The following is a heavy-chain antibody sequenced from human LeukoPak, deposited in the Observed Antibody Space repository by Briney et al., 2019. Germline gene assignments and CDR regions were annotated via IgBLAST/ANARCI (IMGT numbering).Heavy chain of an antibody. CDR1: GGSISSYY. V-gene: IGHV4-59*01. J-gene: IGHJ6*03. Sequence: PSETLSLTCTVSGGSISSYYWSWIRQPPGKGLEWIGYIYYSGSTNYNPSLKSRVTISVDTSKNQFSLKLSSVTAADTAVYYCAGAFGGIAGAIYYYYYYMDVWGKGTTVTVSS. CDR3: AGAFGGIAGAIYYYYYYMDV. D-gene: IGHD6-25*01. CDR2: IYYSGST.